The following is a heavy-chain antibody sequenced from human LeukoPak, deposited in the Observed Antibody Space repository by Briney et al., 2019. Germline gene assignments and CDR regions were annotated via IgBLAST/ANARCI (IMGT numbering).Heavy chain of an antibody. V-gene: IGHV3-7*01. Sequence: GGSLRLSCAASGFTFSRYWMSWVRQAPGKGLEWVANIKKDGSEKYYVDSVKGRFTISRDNAKNSLYLQMNSLRAEDTAVYYCARGWLGAPADWFDPWGQGTLVTVSS. CDR3: ARGWLGAPADWFDP. D-gene: IGHD3-10*01. CDR1: GFTFSRYW. CDR2: IKKDGSEK. J-gene: IGHJ5*02.